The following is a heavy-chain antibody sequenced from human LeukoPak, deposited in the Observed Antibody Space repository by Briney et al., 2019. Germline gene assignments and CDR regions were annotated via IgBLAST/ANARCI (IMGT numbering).Heavy chain of an antibody. V-gene: IGHV4-4*07. CDR2: IYTSGST. CDR1: GGSISSYY. CDR3: ARGEYQLLSAYYYYYYMDV. Sequence: SETLSLTRTVSGGSISSYYWSWIRQPAAKGLEWIGRIYTSGSTNHNPSLKSRVTMSVDTSKNQFSLKLSSVTAADTAVYYCARGEYQLLSAYYYYYYMDVWGKGTTVTVSS. D-gene: IGHD2-2*01. J-gene: IGHJ6*03.